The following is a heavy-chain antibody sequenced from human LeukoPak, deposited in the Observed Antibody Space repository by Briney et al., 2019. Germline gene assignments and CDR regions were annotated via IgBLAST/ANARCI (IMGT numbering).Heavy chain of an antibody. CDR2: ISDSGST. Sequence: PSETLSLTCTVSGASISSGGYYWGWIRQPPGKGLXWIXXISDSGSTYYNPSLVSRVTISVDTSKNQFSLKVDSVTAADTAVYFCARHDRSRLGDTEVFDYWGQGTLVTVSS. J-gene: IGHJ4*01. CDR1: GASISSGGYY. CDR3: ARHDRSRLGDTEVFDY. D-gene: IGHD2-21*02. V-gene: IGHV4-39*01.